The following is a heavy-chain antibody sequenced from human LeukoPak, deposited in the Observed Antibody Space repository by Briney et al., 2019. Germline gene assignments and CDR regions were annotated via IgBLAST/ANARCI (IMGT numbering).Heavy chain of an antibody. Sequence: PGGSLRLSCAASGFTVSSNYMNWVRQALGKGLQWVSVIYSGGTTDYADSVKGRFIISRDNSKNTVYLQMNSLRAEDTAMYHCARSSGGSHFDYWGQGTLVTVSS. CDR2: IYSGGTT. CDR1: GFTVSSNY. J-gene: IGHJ4*02. V-gene: IGHV3-53*01. CDR3: ARSSGGSHFDY. D-gene: IGHD1-26*01.